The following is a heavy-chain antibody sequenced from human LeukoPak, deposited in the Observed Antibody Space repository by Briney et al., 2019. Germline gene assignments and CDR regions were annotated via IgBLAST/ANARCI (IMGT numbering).Heavy chain of an antibody. J-gene: IGHJ3*01. CDR1: GGSFSSYY. Sequence: SETLSLTGSVSGGSFSSYYWSWIRQPPGKGLEWIGFFHDGGSTVYNPSFKRRVTISVDTSKNQVYLKLSSVPAPHTAVYFCAKFSFDSSGYSDFFPRWGQGTMVTASS. CDR2: FHDGGST. D-gene: IGHD3-22*01. V-gene: IGHV4-59*01. CDR3: AKFSFDSSGYSDFFPR.